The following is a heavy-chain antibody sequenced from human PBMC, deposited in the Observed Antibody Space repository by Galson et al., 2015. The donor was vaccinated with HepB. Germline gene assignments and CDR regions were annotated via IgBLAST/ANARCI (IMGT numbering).Heavy chain of an antibody. CDR3: ARDPKTNYDSSGHPPDY. CDR2: ISSSSSTI. V-gene: IGHV3-48*01. D-gene: IGHD3-22*01. J-gene: IGHJ4*02. Sequence: SLRLSCAASGFTFSSYSMNWVRQAPGKGLEWVSYISSSSSTIYYADSVKGRFTISRDNAKNSLYLQMNSLRAEDTAVYYCARDPKTNYDSSGHPPDYWGQGTLVTVSS. CDR1: GFTFSSYS.